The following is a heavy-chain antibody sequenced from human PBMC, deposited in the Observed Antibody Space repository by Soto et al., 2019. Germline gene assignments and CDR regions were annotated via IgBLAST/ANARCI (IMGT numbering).Heavy chain of an antibody. J-gene: IGHJ4*02. CDR2: IYYSGST. D-gene: IGHD5-12*01. Sequence: QVQLQESGPGLVKPSETLSLTCTVSGGSISSYYWSWIRQPPGKGLEWIGYIYYSGSTNYNPSLKSRVTISVDTSKNQFSLKLSSVTAADTAVYYGAREGYSGYAPFDYLGQGTLVTVSS. CDR1: GGSISSYY. CDR3: AREGYSGYAPFDY. V-gene: IGHV4-59*01.